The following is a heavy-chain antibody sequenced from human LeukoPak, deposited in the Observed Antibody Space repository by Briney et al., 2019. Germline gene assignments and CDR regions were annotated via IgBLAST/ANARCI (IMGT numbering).Heavy chain of an antibody. CDR3: ARVGYYDSSGYYYDAFDI. CDR2: INPNSGGT. D-gene: IGHD3-22*01. CDR1: GYTFTGYY. J-gene: IGHJ3*02. Sequence: GASVKVSCKASGYTFTGYYMHWVRQAPGQGLEWMGRINPNSGGTNYAQKFQGRVTMTRDTSISTAYMELSRLRSDDTAVYYCARVGYYDSSGYYYDAFDIWGQGTMVTVSS. V-gene: IGHV1-2*06.